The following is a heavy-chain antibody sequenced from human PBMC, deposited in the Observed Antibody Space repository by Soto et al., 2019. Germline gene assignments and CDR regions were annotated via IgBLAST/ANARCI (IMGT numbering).Heavy chain of an antibody. CDR2: IIPIFGTA. CDR3: ARADYDILTGYYNWFDP. V-gene: IGHV1-69*01. D-gene: IGHD3-9*01. J-gene: IGHJ5*02. CDR1: GGTFSSYA. Sequence: QVQLVQSGAEVKKPGSSVKVSCKASGGTFSSYAISWVRQAPGQGLEWMGGIIPIFGTANYAQKFQGRVTITADESTSTAYMELSSLRSEDTAGYYCARADYDILTGYYNWFDPWGQGTLVTVSS.